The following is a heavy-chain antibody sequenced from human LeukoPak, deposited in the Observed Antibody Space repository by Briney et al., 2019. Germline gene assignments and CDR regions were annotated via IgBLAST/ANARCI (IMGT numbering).Heavy chain of an antibody. J-gene: IGHJ4*02. V-gene: IGHV4-61*01. D-gene: IGHD3-10*01. CDR2: IYYSGNT. Sequence: SETLSLTCTVSGGAVSSATYYWSWIRQPPGKGLEWIGYIYYSGNTNYNPSLKTRVTISVDTSKNQFSLKLRSVTAADTAVYYCAARGQGSSLSYFVYWGQGTLVTVSS. CDR1: GGAVSSATYY. CDR3: AARGQGSSLSYFVY.